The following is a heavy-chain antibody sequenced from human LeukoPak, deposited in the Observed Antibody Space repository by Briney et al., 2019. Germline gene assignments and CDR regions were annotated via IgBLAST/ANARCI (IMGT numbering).Heavy chain of an antibody. CDR2: VNLQGST. Sequence: SVTLSLTCGVSGGSISNTNWWTWFRQPPGKGLEWIGEVNLQGSTNYNPSLKSRVAISVDKSENHISLKLTSVTAADTAVYYCAREGGPYRPLDYSGQGTLVTVAS. CDR3: AREGGPYRPLDY. V-gene: IGHV4-4*02. J-gene: IGHJ4*02. CDR1: GGSISNTNW.